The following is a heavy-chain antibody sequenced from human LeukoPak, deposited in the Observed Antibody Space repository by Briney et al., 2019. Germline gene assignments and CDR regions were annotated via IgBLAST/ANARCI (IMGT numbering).Heavy chain of an antibody. D-gene: IGHD4/OR15-4a*01. J-gene: IGHJ6*02. CDR2: INPNSGGT. CDR3: ARWGDYGPPRAYGMDV. CDR1: GYTFTGYY. Sequence: ASVKVSCKASGYTFTGYYMHWVRQAPGRGLEWMGWINPNSGGTNYAQKFQGRVTMTRDTSISTAYVELSRLRSDDTAVYYCARWGDYGPPRAYGMDVWGQGTTVTVSS. V-gene: IGHV1-2*02.